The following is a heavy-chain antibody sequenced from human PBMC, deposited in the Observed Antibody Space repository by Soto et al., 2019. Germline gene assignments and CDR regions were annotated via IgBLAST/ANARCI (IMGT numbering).Heavy chain of an antibody. Sequence: QVQLVQSGAEVKKPGASVKVSCKASGYTFTSFGISWVRRAPGQGLEGMGWISAYNGNTNYAENLQGRVTMTTDTSTSTAYMELRSLRSDDTAVYYCARDHRGGTDAFDIWGQGTMVTVSS. D-gene: IGHD2-15*01. CDR2: ISAYNGNT. V-gene: IGHV1-18*01. CDR1: GYTFTSFG. CDR3: ARDHRGGTDAFDI. J-gene: IGHJ3*02.